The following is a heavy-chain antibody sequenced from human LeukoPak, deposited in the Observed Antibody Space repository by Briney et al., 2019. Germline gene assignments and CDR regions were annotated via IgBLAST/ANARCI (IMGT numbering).Heavy chain of an antibody. Sequence: GGSLRLSCAASGFTFIRYEMNWVRQAPGKRLEWVSYISSSGSTIYYADSVKGRFTISIDNAKNSLYLQMNSLRAEDTAVYYCSKWKAIVLVPAARSPIDYWGQGTLVTVSS. CDR3: SKWKAIVLVPAARSPIDY. CDR2: ISSSGSTI. V-gene: IGHV3-48*03. J-gene: IGHJ4*02. CDR1: GFTFIRYE. D-gene: IGHD2-2*01.